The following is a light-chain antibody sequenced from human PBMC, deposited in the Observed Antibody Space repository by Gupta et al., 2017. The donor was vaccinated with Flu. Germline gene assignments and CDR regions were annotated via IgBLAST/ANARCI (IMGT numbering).Light chain of an antibody. J-gene: IGKJ4*01. CDR1: QSVANNY. CDR3: QQDCSSNT. Sequence: PGTLSLSPGERATLSCRASQSVANNYLEWYQQKPGQAPRLVIYDGSNGANDTPNRFSGSGSVTDFTLISNRRETEDFAVYYWQQDCSSNTFGGGTKVEI. V-gene: IGKV3-20*01. CDR2: DGS.